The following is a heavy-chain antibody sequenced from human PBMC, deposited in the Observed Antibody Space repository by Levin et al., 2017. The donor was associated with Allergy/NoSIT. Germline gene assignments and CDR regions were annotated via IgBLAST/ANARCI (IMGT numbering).Heavy chain of an antibody. CDR3: ARSETGPYHYYGMDV. Sequence: PGGSLRLSCAGSGFTFSSYWMTWVRQAPGKGLEWVANIQQDGSEKYYVDSVKGRFTISRDNGNNAAYLQMNSLRVDDSGVYFCARSETGPYHYYGMDVWGQGTTVIVSS. J-gene: IGHJ6*02. CDR1: GFTFSSYW. V-gene: IGHV3-7*01. CDR2: IQQDGSEK. D-gene: IGHD3-22*01.